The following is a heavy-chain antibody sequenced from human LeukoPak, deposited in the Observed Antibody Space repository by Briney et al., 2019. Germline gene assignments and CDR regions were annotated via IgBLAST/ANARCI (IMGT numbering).Heavy chain of an antibody. Sequence: SETLSPTCLVSGGSISSHYWTWIRQPPGKGLEWMGYISYSGSTNYNPSLKSRVTMSVDTSKNHFSLKLTSVTAADTAVYYCARVMVAVDGPRFEPWGQGTLVTVSS. J-gene: IGHJ5*02. CDR1: GGSISSHY. CDR3: ARVMVAVDGPRFEP. D-gene: IGHD4/OR15-4a*01. CDR2: ISYSGST. V-gene: IGHV4-59*11.